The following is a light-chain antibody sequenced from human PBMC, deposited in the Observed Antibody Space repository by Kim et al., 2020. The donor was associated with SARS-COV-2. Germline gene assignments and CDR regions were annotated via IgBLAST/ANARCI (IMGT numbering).Light chain of an antibody. J-gene: IGLJ3*02. CDR2: EVI. V-gene: IGLV2-23*02. CDR1: SSDVGSYNL. CDR3: CSYAGSTTNWV. Sequence: QSALTQPASVSGSPGLSVTISCTGTSSDVGSYNLVSWYQQHPGKAPKLMIFEVIKRPSGVPTRFSGSKSSYTASLTISGLQAEDEADYYCCSYAGSTTNWVFGGGTQLTVL.